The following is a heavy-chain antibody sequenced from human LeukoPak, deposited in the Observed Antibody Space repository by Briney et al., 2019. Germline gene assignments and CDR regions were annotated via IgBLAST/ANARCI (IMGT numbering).Heavy chain of an antibody. V-gene: IGHV4-34*01. J-gene: IGHJ5*02. D-gene: IGHD1-26*01. CDR3: ARELLGHGWFDP. CDR2: INHSGST. CDR1: GGSFSGYY. Sequence: PSETLALTCAVYGGSFSGYYWSWIRQPPGKGLEWIGEINHSGSTNYNPSLKSRVTISVDRSKNQFSLKLSSVTAADTAVYYCARELLGHGWFDPWGQGTLVTVSS.